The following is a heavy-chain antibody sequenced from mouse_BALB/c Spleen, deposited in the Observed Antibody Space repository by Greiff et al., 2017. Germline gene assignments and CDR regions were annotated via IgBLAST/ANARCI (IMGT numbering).Heavy chain of an antibody. CDR1: GFTFSDFY. J-gene: IGHJ3*01. Sequence: EVKLMESGGGLVQPGGSLRLSCATSGFTFSDFYMEWVRQPPGKRLEWIAASRNKANDYTTEYSASVKGRFIVSRDTSQSILYLQMNALGAEDTAIYYCAIDARDGWFAYWGQGTLVTVSA. CDR2: SRNKANDYTT. V-gene: IGHV7-1*02. CDR3: AIDARDGWFAY. D-gene: IGHD3-3*01.